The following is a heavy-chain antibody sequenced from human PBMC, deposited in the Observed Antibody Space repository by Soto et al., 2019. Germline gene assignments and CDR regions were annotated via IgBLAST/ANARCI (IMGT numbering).Heavy chain of an antibody. Sequence: EVQLLESGGGLVQPGGSLRLFCAASGFTFSNYAMTWVRQAPGKGLEWVSAISGTGGRTYYADSVKGRFTFSRDNSKNTLYLQMNSLRAEDTAVYYCAKVANYDYIWGSHFDYWGQGTLVTVSS. CDR3: AKVANYDYIWGSHFDY. CDR1: GFTFSNYA. CDR2: ISGTGGRT. J-gene: IGHJ4*02. D-gene: IGHD3-16*01. V-gene: IGHV3-23*01.